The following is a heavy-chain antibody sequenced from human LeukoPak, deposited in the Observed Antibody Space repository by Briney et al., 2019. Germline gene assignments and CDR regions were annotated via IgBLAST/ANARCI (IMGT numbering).Heavy chain of an antibody. Sequence: PGGSLRLSCAVSGFTFSSYAMSWVRQAPGKGLEWVSSISGYSTYYADSVKGRFTISRDNSKNTLYLQMNSLRAEDTAVYYCAKGYLYFDYWGQGTPVTVSS. J-gene: IGHJ4*02. D-gene: IGHD1-1*01. CDR2: ISGYST. CDR1: GFTFSSYA. CDR3: AKGYLYFDY. V-gene: IGHV3-23*01.